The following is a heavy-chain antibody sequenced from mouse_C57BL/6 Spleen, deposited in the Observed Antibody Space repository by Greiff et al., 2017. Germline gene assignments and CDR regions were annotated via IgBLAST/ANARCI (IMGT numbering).Heavy chain of an antibody. D-gene: IGHD2-5*01. CDR2: ISSGGSYT. Sequence: EVMLVESGGDLVKPGGSLKLSCAASGFTFSSYGMSWVRQTPDKRLEWVATISSGGSYTYYPDSVKGRFTISRDNAKNTLYLQMSSLKSEDTAMYYCARHRTYYSNVEGYFDVWGTGTTVTVSS. J-gene: IGHJ1*03. CDR3: ARHRTYYSNVEGYFDV. V-gene: IGHV5-6*02. CDR1: GFTFSSYG.